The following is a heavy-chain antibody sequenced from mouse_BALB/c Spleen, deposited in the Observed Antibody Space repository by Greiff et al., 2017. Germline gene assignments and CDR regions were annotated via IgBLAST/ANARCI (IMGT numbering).Heavy chain of an antibody. V-gene: IGHV5-6-3*01. Sequence: EVKLVESGGGLVQPGGSLKLSCAASGFTFSSYGMSWVRQTPDKRLELVATINSNGGSTYYPDSVKGRFTISRDNAKNTLYLQMSSLKSEDTAMYYCARGPSTMITRYWYFDVWGAGTTVTVSS. J-gene: IGHJ1*01. CDR2: INSNGGST. CDR1: GFTFSSYG. CDR3: ARGPSTMITRYWYFDV. D-gene: IGHD2-4*01.